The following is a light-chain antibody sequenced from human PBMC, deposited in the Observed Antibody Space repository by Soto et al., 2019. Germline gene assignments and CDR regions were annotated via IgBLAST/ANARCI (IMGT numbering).Light chain of an antibody. CDR2: AVT. CDR3: TSYTSSSTLV. V-gene: IGLV2-14*02. J-gene: IGLJ1*01. CDR1: SSDVGSYNL. Sequence: QSLLTQPASVSGSPGLSITFSCTGTSSDVGSYNLVSWYQQHPGKAPQLIIYAVTDRPSGVSSRFSGSKSGNTASLPISGLPADDEADYYCTSYTSSSTLVFGTGTKVTVL.